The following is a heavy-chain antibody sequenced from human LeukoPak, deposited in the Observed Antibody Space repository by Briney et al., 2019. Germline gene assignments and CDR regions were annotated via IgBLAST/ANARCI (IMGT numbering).Heavy chain of an antibody. CDR3: ARSSYYGDILPFDY. V-gene: IGHV5-51*01. CDR1: GYTFTNYW. Sequence: GESLKISCPGSGYTFTNYWIGWVRQMPGKGLECMGIIYPVDSDTRYSPSFQGQVTISADKSISTAYLQWSSLRASDTAMYYCARSSYYGDILPFDYWGQGTLVTVSS. CDR2: IYPVDSDT. J-gene: IGHJ4*02. D-gene: IGHD3-10*01.